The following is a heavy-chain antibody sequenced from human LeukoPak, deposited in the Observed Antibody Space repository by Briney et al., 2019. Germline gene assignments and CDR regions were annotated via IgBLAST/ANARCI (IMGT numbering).Heavy chain of an antibody. CDR1: GYSFTNYW. Sequence: GESLKISCKGSGYSFTNYWIGWVRQMPGKGLEWMGIIYPGDSDTRYSPSFQGQVTISADKSISTAYLQWSSLKASDTAMYYCARHIKVGATSDAFDIWGQGTMVTVSS. CDR2: IYPGDSDT. CDR3: ARHIKVGATSDAFDI. V-gene: IGHV5-51*01. J-gene: IGHJ3*02. D-gene: IGHD1-26*01.